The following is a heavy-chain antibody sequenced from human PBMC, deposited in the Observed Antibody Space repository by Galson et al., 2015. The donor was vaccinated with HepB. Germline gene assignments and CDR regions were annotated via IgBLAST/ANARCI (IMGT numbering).Heavy chain of an antibody. CDR3: ARDQIRFGELLHLDY. D-gene: IGHD3-10*01. CDR1: GGTFSSYA. CDR2: IIPILGIA. Sequence: SVKVSCKASGGTFSSYAISWVRQAPGQGLEWMGRIIPILGIANYAQKFQGRVTITADKSTSTAYMELSSLRSEDTAVYYCARDQIRFGELLHLDYWGQGTLVTVSS. J-gene: IGHJ4*02. V-gene: IGHV1-69*04.